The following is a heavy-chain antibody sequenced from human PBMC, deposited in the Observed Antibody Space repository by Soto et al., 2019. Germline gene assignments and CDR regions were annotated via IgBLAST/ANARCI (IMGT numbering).Heavy chain of an antibody. Sequence: EGQLLESGGGLVPPGGSLRLSCVGSGFTFINYAMNWVRQTPGKGLEGGSTISGGGDRTFDADTVKSRFTISRDNSKNTVNLQMNSLRADDTAVYYCARKVLGSTSRPDWWYLDLWGRGTLVTVSS. CDR3: ARKVLGSTSRPDWWYLDL. CDR2: ISGGGDRT. CDR1: GFTFINYA. D-gene: IGHD2-2*01. J-gene: IGHJ2*01. V-gene: IGHV3-23*01.